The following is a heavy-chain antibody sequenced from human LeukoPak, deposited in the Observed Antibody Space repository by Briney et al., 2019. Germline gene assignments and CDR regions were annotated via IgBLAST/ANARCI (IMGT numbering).Heavy chain of an antibody. V-gene: IGHV3-23*01. CDR1: GFTFSSHA. Sequence: QPGGSLSLSCAASGFTFSSHAMNWVRQAPGKGLAWVSSIGGIGASTYYADSVKGRFTISRDNSKNTLYLQMNSLRAEDTALYYCAKAAYGDYVNWFDPWGQGILVIVSS. CDR2: IGGIGAST. CDR3: AKAAYGDYVNWFDP. D-gene: IGHD4-17*01. J-gene: IGHJ5*02.